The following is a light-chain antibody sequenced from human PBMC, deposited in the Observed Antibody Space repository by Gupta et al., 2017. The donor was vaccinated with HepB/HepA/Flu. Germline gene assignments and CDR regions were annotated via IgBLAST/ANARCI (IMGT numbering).Light chain of an antibody. Sequence: AVLTQSPLSLPVTLGQQSSIACRSRQILVSSDGNTFLHWFQQRTGQSPRRLLYQGSKRDSAVPERFSGSGSGTDFTLRSRQVEAVDVAIYYCVKGTHWPTFGGGTKVEIK. J-gene: IGKJ4*01. V-gene: IGKV2-30*01. CDR2: QGS. CDR1: QILVSSDGNTF. CDR3: VKGTHWPT.